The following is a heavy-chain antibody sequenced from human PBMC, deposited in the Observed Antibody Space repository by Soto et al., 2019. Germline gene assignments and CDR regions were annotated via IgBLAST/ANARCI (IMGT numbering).Heavy chain of an antibody. CDR2: IYYSGST. CDR1: GGSIISYY. D-gene: IGHD2-15*01. Sequence: SETLSLTCTVSGGSIISYYCIFIRHPPFKGLEWIGYIYYSGSTNYNPSLKSRVTISVDTSKNQFSLKLSSVTAADTAVYYCARVQGVAATYYYGMDVWGQGTTVTVSS. V-gene: IGHV4-59*01. CDR3: ARVQGVAATYYYGMDV. J-gene: IGHJ6*02.